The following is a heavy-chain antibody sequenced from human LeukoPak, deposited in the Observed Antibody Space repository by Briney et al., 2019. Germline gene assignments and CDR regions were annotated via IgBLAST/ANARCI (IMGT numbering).Heavy chain of an antibody. D-gene: IGHD2-21*02. J-gene: IGHJ5*02. V-gene: IGHV4-30-4*01. Sequence: SSQTLSVTCTVSGGSISSGDYYWSWIRQPPGEGLEWIGYIYYSGSTYYNPSLKSRVTISVDTSKNQFSLKLSSVTAADTAVYYCARVWFAYCGGDCLNPWGQGTLVTVSS. CDR2: IYYSGST. CDR1: GGSISSGDYY. CDR3: ARVWFAYCGGDCLNP.